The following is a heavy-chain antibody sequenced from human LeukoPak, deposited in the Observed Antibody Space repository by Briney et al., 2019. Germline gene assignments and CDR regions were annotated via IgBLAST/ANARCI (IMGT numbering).Heavy chain of an antibody. D-gene: IGHD5-24*01. CDR3: ATEGVSGWLQFQPSLYYFDY. V-gene: IGHV1-24*01. CDR2: FDPEDGET. Sequence: GASVKVSCKVSGYTLTELSMHWVRQAPGKGLEWMGGFDPEDGETIYAQKFQGRVTMTEDTSTDTAYMELSSLRSEDTAVYYCATEGVSGWLQFQPSLYYFDYWGQGTLVTVFS. CDR1: GYTLTELS. J-gene: IGHJ4*02.